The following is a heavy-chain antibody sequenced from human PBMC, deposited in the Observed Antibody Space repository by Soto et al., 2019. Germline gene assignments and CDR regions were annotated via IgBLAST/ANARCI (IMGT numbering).Heavy chain of an antibody. CDR3: ARQYERSGYYYADNTGTDY. CDR1: GYTFTSYG. D-gene: IGHD3-22*01. Sequence: GASVKVSCKASGYTFTSYGISWVRQAPGQGLEWMGWISAYNGNTNYAQKLQGRVTMTTDTSTSTAYMELRSLRSDDTAVYYCARQYERSGYYYADNTGTDYWGQGTLVTVSS. J-gene: IGHJ4*02. CDR2: ISAYNGNT. V-gene: IGHV1-18*04.